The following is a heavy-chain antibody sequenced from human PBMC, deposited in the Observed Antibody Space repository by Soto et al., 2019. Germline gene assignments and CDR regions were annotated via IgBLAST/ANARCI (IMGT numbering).Heavy chain of an antibody. CDR2: ISGSGGST. D-gene: IGHD2-2*01. CDR3: AKSRYCSSTSCYHFDY. V-gene: IGHV3-23*01. Sequence: GGSLRLSCAASVFTFGSYAMSWVRQAPGKGLEWVSAISGSGGSTYYADSVKGRFTISRDNSKNTLYLQMNSLRAEDTAVYYCAKSRYCSSTSCYHFDYWGQGTLVTVSS. CDR1: VFTFGSYA. J-gene: IGHJ4*02.